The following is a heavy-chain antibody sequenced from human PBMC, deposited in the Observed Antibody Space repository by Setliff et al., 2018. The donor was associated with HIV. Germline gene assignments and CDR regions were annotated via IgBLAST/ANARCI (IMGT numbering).Heavy chain of an antibody. D-gene: IGHD6-25*01. CDR2: IYYSGST. Sequence: ETLSLTCTVSGGSVSSGSYYWSWIRQPPGKGLEWIGYIYYSGSTKHNPSLKSRVTIPLDTSKNQFSLKLTPVTAADTAVYYCARYSPRGYTLTGPYWGQGTLVTVS. J-gene: IGHJ4*02. V-gene: IGHV4-61*01. CDR3: ARYSPRGYTLTGPY. CDR1: GGSVSSGSYY.